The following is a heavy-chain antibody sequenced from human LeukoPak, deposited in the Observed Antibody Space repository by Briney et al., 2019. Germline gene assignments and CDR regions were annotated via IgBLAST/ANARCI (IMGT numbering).Heavy chain of an antibody. Sequence: GGSLRLSCAASGFTFSSYEMNWVRQAPGRGLEWLSHISTSGGTKYYADSVKGRFTISRDNAENSVYLQMSGLTAEDTGLYYCARDATTAVGWVYMDVWGKGTTVTISS. CDR3: ARDATTAVGWVYMDV. CDR1: GFTFSSYE. D-gene: IGHD6-13*01. CDR2: ISTSGGTK. J-gene: IGHJ6*03. V-gene: IGHV3-48*03.